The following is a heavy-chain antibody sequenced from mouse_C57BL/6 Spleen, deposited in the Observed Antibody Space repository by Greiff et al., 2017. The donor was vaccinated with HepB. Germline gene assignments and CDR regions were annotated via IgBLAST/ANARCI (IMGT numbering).Heavy chain of an antibody. J-gene: IGHJ2*01. CDR3: ARGGNFFDY. Sequence: VQLQQSGPGLVKPSQSLSLTCSVTGYSITSGYYWHWIRQFPGNKLEWMGYISYDGSNNYNPSLKNRIPLTRDTSKHQFFLKLNSLTTEDTAAYYCARGGNFFDYWGQGTTLTVSS. CDR1: GYSITSGYY. CDR2: ISYDGSN. V-gene: IGHV3-6*01.